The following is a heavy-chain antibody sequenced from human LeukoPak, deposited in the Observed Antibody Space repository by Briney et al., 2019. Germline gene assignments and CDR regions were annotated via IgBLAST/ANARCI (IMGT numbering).Heavy chain of an antibody. CDR1: GGSISSYY. J-gene: IGHJ4*02. Sequence: SETLSLTCTVSGGSISSYYWSWIRQPPGKGLEWIGYIYYSGSTNYNPSLKSRVTISVDTSKNQFSLKLSSVTAADTAVYYCASQGKLGDYWGQGTLVSVSS. V-gene: IGHV4-59*01. CDR2: IYYSGST. CDR3: ASQGKLGDY. D-gene: IGHD6-6*01.